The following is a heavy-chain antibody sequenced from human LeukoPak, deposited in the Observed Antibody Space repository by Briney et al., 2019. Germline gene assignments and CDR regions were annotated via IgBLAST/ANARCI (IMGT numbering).Heavy chain of an antibody. V-gene: IGHV4-38-2*02. CDR1: GYSISSSYY. Sequence: SETLSLTCTVSGYSISSSYYWGWIRQPPGKGLEWIGSIYHSGNTYYNPSLKSRVTISVDTSKSQFSLKLSSVTAADTAVYYCARAGYGDSDFDYWGQGTLVTVSS. D-gene: IGHD4-17*01. CDR2: IYHSGNT. CDR3: ARAGYGDSDFDY. J-gene: IGHJ4*02.